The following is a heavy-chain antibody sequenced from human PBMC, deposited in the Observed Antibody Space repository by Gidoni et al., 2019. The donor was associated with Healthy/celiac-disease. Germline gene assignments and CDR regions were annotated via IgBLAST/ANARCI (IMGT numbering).Heavy chain of an antibody. Sequence: EVQLVESGGGWVQPGGSLRRSCAASGFTVSSYWMSWVRQAPGKGLEWVANIQQDGSEKYYVDSVNGRFTISRDNAKNSLYLQMNSLRAEDTAVYYCAREDYDSSGYPRYYYGMDVWGQGTTVTVSS. CDR2: IQQDGSEK. J-gene: IGHJ6*02. D-gene: IGHD3-22*01. V-gene: IGHV3-7*01. CDR1: GFTVSSYW. CDR3: AREDYDSSGYPRYYYGMDV.